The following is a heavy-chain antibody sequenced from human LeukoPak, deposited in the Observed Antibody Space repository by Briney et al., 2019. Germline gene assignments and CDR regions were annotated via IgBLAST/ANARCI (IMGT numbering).Heavy chain of an antibody. D-gene: IGHD3-22*01. CDR1: GFTFSSYA. CDR2: ISGSGGST. CDR3: AKDQTMIVDAFDI. V-gene: IGHV3-23*01. J-gene: IGHJ3*02. Sequence: GGSLRLSCAASGFTFSSYAMSWVRQAPGKGLEGVSAISGSGGSTYYADSVKGRFTISRDNSKNTLYLQMNSLRAEDTAVYYCAKDQTMIVDAFDIWGQGTMVTVSS.